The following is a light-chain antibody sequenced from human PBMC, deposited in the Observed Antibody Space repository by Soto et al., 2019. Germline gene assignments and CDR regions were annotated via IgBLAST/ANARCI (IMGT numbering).Light chain of an antibody. V-gene: IGKV1-39*01. CDR1: QSINTY. J-gene: IGKJ2*01. CDR2: AAS. Sequence: DIPMTQSPSSLSASVGDRVTITCRASQSINTYLNWYQQKPGKAPKLLIFAASNLQSGVPSRFSGSGSGTDFTLTVSSLQAEDCATYFCQQSYSLPYTFGQGTKLEIK. CDR3: QQSYSLPYT.